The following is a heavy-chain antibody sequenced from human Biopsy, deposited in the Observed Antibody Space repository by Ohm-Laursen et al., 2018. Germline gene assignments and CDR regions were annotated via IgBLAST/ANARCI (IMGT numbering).Heavy chain of an antibody. CDR3: ARPPWGHAYGYYNGMDV. V-gene: IGHV3-11*01. D-gene: IGHD3-10*01. CDR1: GFTFRDYY. CDR2: ITNSGGTV. Sequence: SLRLSCSASGFTFRDYYMIWIRQPPGKGLEWVSYITNSGGTVYYEDSVKGRFTVSRDNAKNSLYLQMDRLRAEDTAAYYCARPPWGHAYGYYNGMDVWGQGTTVIVSS. J-gene: IGHJ6*02.